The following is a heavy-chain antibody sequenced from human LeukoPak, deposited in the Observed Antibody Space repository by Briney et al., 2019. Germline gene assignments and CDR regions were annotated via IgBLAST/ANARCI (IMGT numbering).Heavy chain of an antibody. Sequence: ASVKVSCKASGGTFSSYAISWVRQAPGQGLEWMGRIIPILGITNYAQKFQGRVTITADKSTSTAYMELSSLRSEDTAVYYRARDRGDYGDHDYWGQGTLVTVSS. CDR1: GGTFSSYA. CDR2: IIPILGIT. V-gene: IGHV1-69*04. J-gene: IGHJ4*02. D-gene: IGHD4-17*01. CDR3: ARDRGDYGDHDY.